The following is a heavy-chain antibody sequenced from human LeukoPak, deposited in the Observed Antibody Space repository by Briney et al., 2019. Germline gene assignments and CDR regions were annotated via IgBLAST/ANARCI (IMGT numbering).Heavy chain of an antibody. D-gene: IGHD5-24*01. CDR2: IYPADSDT. J-gene: IGHJ5*02. CDR3: ARQGDGYINNYFDP. CDR1: GYTFTSYW. Sequence: ESLKISCEGSGYTFTSYWIAWVRQMPGKGLEWMGIIYPADSDTRYSPSFQGQVTISVDKSITTAYLRWSSLKASDTAMYYCARQGDGYINNYFDPWGQGTLVTVSS. V-gene: IGHV5-51*01.